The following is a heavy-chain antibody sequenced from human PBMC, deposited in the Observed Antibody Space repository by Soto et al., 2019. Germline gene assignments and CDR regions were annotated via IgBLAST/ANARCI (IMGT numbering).Heavy chain of an antibody. CDR3: VKLFVETGGSSGWPCSLLF. CDR1: GFTFSGYA. J-gene: IGHJ4*02. Sequence: EVQLAESGGGLVQPGGSLRLSCAASGFTFSGYAMSWVRQAPGKGLECVSAISCTGGTTYYADSVQGRFTISRDNSRNTLHLQMTKLRAEDTAIYYGVKLFVETGGSSGWPCSLLFWGQGTLVTVSS. D-gene: IGHD6-25*01. V-gene: IGHV3-23*04. CDR2: ISCTGGTT.